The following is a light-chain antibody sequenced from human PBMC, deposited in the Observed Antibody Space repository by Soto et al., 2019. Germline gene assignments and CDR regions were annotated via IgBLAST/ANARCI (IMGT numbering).Light chain of an antibody. CDR2: GAS. CDR1: QSVSSSY. CDR3: QQYGSSPPET. Sequence: LTQSAATLSLSPCERSTLSCRSIQSVSSSYLAWYQQKPGQAPRLLIYGASSRATGIPDRFSGSGSGTDFTLTISRLEPEDFAVYYCQQYGSSPPETFGQGTKVDIK. V-gene: IGKV3-20*01. J-gene: IGKJ1*01.